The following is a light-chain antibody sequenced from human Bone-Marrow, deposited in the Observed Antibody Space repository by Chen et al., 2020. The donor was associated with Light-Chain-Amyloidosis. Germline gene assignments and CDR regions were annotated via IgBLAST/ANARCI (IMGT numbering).Light chain of an antibody. V-gene: IGLV3-25*03. CDR3: QSADSSGTYEVI. Sequence: SYELTQPPSVSVSPGQPARLTCSGDDLPTKYAYWYQQKPGQAPVLVIHRDTERPSGISERFSGSGSGTTATLTISGVQAEDEADYHCQSADSSGTYEVIFGGGTKLTVL. J-gene: IGLJ2*01. CDR1: DLPTKY. CDR2: RDT.